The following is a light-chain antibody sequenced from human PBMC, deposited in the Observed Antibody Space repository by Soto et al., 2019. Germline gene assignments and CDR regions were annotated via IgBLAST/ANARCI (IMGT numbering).Light chain of an antibody. V-gene: IGLV1-47*01. CDR2: RTN. J-gene: IGLJ3*02. Sequence: QSVLTQPPSASGTPGQRVTISFSGSSSNIVSNYVYWYQQLPGTAPRLLIYRTNQRPSGVPDRFSGSKSGTSASLAISGLRSEDEADYYCAGWDNSLSGRVFGGGTKLTVL. CDR1: SSNIVSNY. CDR3: AGWDNSLSGRV.